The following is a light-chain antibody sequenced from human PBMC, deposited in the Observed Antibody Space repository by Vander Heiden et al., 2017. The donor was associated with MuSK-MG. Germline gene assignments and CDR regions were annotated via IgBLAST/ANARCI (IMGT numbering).Light chain of an antibody. Sequence: DIQMTQSPSSLSASVEDRVTITCRASQGISNYLAWYQQKPGKVPKLLIYAASTLQSGVPSRFSGSGSGTDFTLTISSLQPEDVATYYCQKYNSYPRGFTFGPGTNVDIK. J-gene: IGKJ3*01. V-gene: IGKV1-27*01. CDR3: QKYNSYPRGFT. CDR2: AAS. CDR1: QGISNY.